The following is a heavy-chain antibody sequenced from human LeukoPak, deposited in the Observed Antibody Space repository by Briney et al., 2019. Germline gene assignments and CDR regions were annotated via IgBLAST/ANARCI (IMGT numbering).Heavy chain of an antibody. J-gene: IGHJ6*03. V-gene: IGHV3-21*01. D-gene: IGHD1-14*01. CDR3: ARVGPWVNPDYYFYYMDV. Sequence: GGSLRLSCAASGFTFSSYEMNWVRQAPGKGLEWVSSISIRSSFIYYADSVKGRFTISRDNAKNSLYLQMNSLRAEDTAVYYCARVGPWVNPDYYFYYMDVWGKGTTVTVSS. CDR1: GFTFSSYE. CDR2: ISIRSSFI.